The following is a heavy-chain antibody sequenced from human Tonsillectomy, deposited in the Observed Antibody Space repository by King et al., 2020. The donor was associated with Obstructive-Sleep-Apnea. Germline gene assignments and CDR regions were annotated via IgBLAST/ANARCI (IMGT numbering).Heavy chain of an antibody. J-gene: IGHJ4*02. CDR2: ISHDGRSQ. V-gene: IGHV3-30-3*01. D-gene: IGHD3-3*01. CDR3: ARDGVTIFGVMTFFDY. CDR1: GFTFSSFA. Sequence: VQLVESGGGVVQPGRSLRLSCAASGFTFSSFAMHLVRLAPGKGLEWGAFISHDGRSQLYGDSVKGRLTISRDNSKNTLYLQLNRLSAEETAVYSCARDGVTIFGVMTFFDYWGQGTLVTVSS.